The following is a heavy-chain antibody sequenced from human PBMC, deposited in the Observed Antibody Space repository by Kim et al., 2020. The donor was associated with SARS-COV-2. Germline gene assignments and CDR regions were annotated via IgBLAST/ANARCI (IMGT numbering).Heavy chain of an antibody. CDR3: ALRIAVAGTIDV. V-gene: IGHV3-23*01. D-gene: IGHD6-19*01. Sequence: YYSGSVEGRFTVSKDSSRNTLTLQMNSLRAEDTAVYFCALRIAVAGTIDVWGQGTLVTVSS. J-gene: IGHJ4*02.